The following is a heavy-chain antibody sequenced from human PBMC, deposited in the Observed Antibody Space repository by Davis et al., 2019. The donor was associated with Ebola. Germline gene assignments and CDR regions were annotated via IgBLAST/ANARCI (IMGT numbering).Heavy chain of an antibody. CDR1: GGSVSSDSHY. CDR2: TYYSGNT. D-gene: IGHD3-16*01. V-gene: IGHV4-61*01. J-gene: IGHJ5*02. Sequence: PSETLSLTCTVSGGSVSSDSHYWSWIRQPPGKGLEWIGYTYYSGNTNYNPSLKSRVTISIDTSKNQFSLKLSSVTAADTAVYYCASGPHSDGYTWFDPWGQGTLVTVSS. CDR3: ASGPHSDGYTWFDP.